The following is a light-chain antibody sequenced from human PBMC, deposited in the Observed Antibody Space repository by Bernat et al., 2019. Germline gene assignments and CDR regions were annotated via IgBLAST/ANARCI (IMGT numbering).Light chain of an antibody. V-gene: IGLV3-19*01. CDR3: SSRDTSGDHLL. CDR1: SLRTSY. Sequence: SSDLTQDPAVSVALGQTVTITCQGESLRTSYASWYQEKPGQAPLLVIYAKKRRPSEIPDRISGSSSGDIASLTITGAEAEDEADYYCSSRDTSGDHLLFGGGTKLTVL. J-gene: IGLJ2*01. CDR2: AKK.